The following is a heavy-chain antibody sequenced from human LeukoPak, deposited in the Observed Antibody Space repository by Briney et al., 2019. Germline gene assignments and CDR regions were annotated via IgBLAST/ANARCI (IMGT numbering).Heavy chain of an antibody. CDR2: ISSNGGST. J-gene: IGHJ6*03. D-gene: IGHD2-2*01. CDR3: ARGAIGYCSSTSCYVYYYYYYMDV. V-gene: IGHV3-64*01. CDR1: GFTFSSYA. Sequence: GGSLRLSCAASGFTFSSYAMHWVRQAPGKGLEYVSAISSNGGSTYYANSVKGRFPISRDNSKNTLYLQMGSLRAEDMAVYYCARGAIGYCSSTSCYVYYYYYYMDVWGKGTTVTVSS.